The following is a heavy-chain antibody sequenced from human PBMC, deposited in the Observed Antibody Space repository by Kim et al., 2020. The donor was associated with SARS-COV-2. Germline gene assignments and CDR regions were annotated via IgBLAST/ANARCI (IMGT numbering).Heavy chain of an antibody. J-gene: IGHJ4*02. D-gene: IGHD3-22*01. V-gene: IGHV3-33*06. CDR3: AKADYYDSSGYSTLFDY. CDR2: IWYDGSNK. Sequence: GGSLRLSCAASGFTFSSYGMHWVRQAPGKGLEWVAVIWYDGSNKYYADSVKGRFTISRDNSKNTLYLQMNSLRAEDTAVYYCAKADYYDSSGYSTLFDYWGQGTLVTVSS. CDR1: GFTFSSYG.